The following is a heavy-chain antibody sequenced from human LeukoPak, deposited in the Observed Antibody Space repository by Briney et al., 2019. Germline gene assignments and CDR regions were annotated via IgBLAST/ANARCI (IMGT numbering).Heavy chain of an antibody. CDR3: ARAGYSSSWSLPHFDY. CDR2: ISYDGSNK. V-gene: IGHV3-30-3*01. Sequence: PGGSLRLSCAASGFTFSSYVMHWVRQAPGRGLEWVAVISYDGSNKYYADSVKGRFTISRDNSKNTLYLQMNSLRAEDTAVYYCARAGYSSSWSLPHFDYWGQGTLVTVSS. CDR1: GFTFSSYV. D-gene: IGHD6-13*01. J-gene: IGHJ4*02.